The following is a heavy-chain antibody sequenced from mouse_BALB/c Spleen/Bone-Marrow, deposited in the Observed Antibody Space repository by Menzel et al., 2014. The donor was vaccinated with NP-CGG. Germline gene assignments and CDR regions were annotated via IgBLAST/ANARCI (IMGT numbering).Heavy chain of an antibody. CDR2: ISYSGST. CDR3: ARLNIPDAMDY. Sequence: EVKLMESGPSLVKPSQTLSLTCSVTGDSITSGYWNWIRTFPGNKLEYMGYISYSGSTYYNPSLKSRISITRDTSKNXYHLQLNSVTTEDTATYYCARLNIPDAMDYWGQGTSVTVSS. J-gene: IGHJ4*01. CDR1: GDSITSGY. V-gene: IGHV3-8*02.